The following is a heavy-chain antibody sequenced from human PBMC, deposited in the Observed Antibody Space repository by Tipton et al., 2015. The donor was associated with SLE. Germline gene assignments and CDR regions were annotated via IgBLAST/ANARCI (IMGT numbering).Heavy chain of an antibody. V-gene: IGHV1-18*01. CDR1: GHTFTTCG. D-gene: IGHD5-18*01. CDR3: ARVRVDTAMGVFDF. CDR2: ISTYNGNT. J-gene: IGHJ4*02. Sequence: QLVQSGVEVKKPGASVRVSCKASGHTFTTCGISWVRQAPGQGLEWMGWISTYNGNTNYAQKLQGRVTMTSDTSTSTAYMELRSLRSDDTAIYYCARVRVDTAMGVFDFWGQGTLVTVSS.